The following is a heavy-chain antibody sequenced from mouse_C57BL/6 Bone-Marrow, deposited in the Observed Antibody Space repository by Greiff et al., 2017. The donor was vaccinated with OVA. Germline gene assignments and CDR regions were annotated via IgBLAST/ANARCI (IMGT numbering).Heavy chain of an antibody. CDR3: AREGITTVVGDY. D-gene: IGHD1-1*01. Sequence: QVQLQQSGAELVKPGASVKLSCKASGYTFTSYWMQWVKQRPGQGLEWIGEIDPSDSYTNYNQKFKGKATLTVDTSSSTAYMQLSSLTSEVSAVYSCAREGITTVVGDYWGQGTTLTVSS. CDR1: GYTFTSYW. J-gene: IGHJ2*01. CDR2: IDPSDSYT. V-gene: IGHV1-50*01.